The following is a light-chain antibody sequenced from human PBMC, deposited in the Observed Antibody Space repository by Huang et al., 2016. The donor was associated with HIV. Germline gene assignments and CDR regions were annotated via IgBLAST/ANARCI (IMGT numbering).Light chain of an antibody. CDR1: QGISYK. V-gene: IGKV1-16*02. CDR2: EAS. Sequence: DIQMTQSPSSLSASVGDRVTLTCRARQGISYKLAWFQQKPGKAPQSLIYEASYLQSGVPSKFSGSGSGTDFTLTISSLQPEDFATYYCLQYNAYPRTFGQGTKVEIK. CDR3: LQYNAYPRT. J-gene: IGKJ1*01.